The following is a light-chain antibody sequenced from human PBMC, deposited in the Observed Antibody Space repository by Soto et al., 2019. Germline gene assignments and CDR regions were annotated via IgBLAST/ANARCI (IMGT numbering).Light chain of an antibody. V-gene: IGLV1-51*02. CDR3: GTWDSSLSAVGSV. Sequence: QSVLTQPPSVSAAPGQKVTISCSGSSSNIGNNYVSWYQQLPGTAPKLLIYENNKRPSGIPDRFSGSKSGTSATLGITGLQTGDEADYYCGTWDSSLSAVGSVFGTGTKLTVL. CDR1: SSNIGNNY. J-gene: IGLJ1*01. CDR2: ENN.